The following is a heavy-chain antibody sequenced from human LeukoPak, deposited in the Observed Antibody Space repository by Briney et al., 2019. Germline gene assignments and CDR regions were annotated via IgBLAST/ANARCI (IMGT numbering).Heavy chain of an antibody. CDR1: GFTFSSYS. CDR2: ISSSSSYI. V-gene: IGHV3-21*01. CDR3: ARRYYDSSGYYSHYYYYYYMDV. D-gene: IGHD3-22*01. Sequence: GGSLRLSCAASGFTFSSYSMNWVRQAPGKGLEWVSSISSSSSYIYYADSVKGRFTISRDNAKNSLYLQMNSLRAEDTAVYYCARRYYDSSGYYSHYYYYYYMDVWGKGTTVTISS. J-gene: IGHJ6*03.